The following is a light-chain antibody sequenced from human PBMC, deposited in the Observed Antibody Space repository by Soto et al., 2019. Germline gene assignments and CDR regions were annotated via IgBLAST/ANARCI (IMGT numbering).Light chain of an antibody. V-gene: IGLV2-14*03. J-gene: IGLJ2*01. CDR1: NSNLGIYNY. CDR3: SSYASGAAV. CDR2: AFS. Sequence: QSALTQPASMSGSPGQSITISCTATNSNLGIYNYVSWYQQHPGKTPKLMIYAFSNRPSGVSSRFSGSKSGNTASLTISGLQADDEADYYCSSYASGAAVFGEGTKLTVL.